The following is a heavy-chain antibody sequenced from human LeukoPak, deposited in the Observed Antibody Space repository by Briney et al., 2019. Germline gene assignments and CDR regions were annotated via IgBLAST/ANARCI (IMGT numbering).Heavy chain of an antibody. CDR2: ITTSSTYI. D-gene: IGHD6-19*01. V-gene: IGHV3-21*01. CDR3: ARGKYSSGWFDY. Sequence: PGGSLRLSCAASGFTFSSYSMSWVRQAPGKGLEWVSSITTSSTYISYADSVKGRFTISRDNAKNSLYLQMDSLRAEDTAVYYCARGKYSSGWFDYWGQGTLVTVSS. J-gene: IGHJ4*02. CDR1: GFTFSSYS.